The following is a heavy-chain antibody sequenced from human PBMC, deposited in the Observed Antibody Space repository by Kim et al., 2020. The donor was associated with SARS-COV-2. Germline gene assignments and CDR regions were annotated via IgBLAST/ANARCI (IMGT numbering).Heavy chain of an antibody. CDR1: GFTFSSYW. D-gene: IGHD2-15*01. V-gene: IGHV3-7*01. Sequence: GGSLRLSCAASGFTFSSYWMSWVRQAPGKGLEWVANIKQDGSEKYYVDSVKGRFTISRDNAKNSLYLQMNSLRAEDTAVYYCARGRPSYCSGGSCYEPYYYYGMDVWGQGTTVTVSS. CDR3: ARGRPSYCSGGSCYEPYYYYGMDV. J-gene: IGHJ6*02. CDR2: IKQDGSEK.